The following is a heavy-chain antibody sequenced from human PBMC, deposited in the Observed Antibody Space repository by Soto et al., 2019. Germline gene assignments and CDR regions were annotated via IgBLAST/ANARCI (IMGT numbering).Heavy chain of an antibody. V-gene: IGHV3-13*01. CDR2: IDTGGGT. CDR3: AREMTTVKYDGLDV. J-gene: IGHJ6*02. CDR1: GFTFRNYD. D-gene: IGHD4-4*01. Sequence: PGGSLRLSCVASGFTFRNYDMHWVRQAPGKGLEWVSAIDTGGGTYYPDSMKGRFTISRENAKNSLFLQMSGLRVGDTAVYYCAREMTTVKYDGLDVWGQGTTVTVSS.